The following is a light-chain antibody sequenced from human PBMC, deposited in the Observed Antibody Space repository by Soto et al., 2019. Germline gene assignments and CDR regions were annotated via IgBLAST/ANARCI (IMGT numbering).Light chain of an antibody. Sequence: QPVLTQPPSASGTPGQRVTISCSGSSSNIGGNTVNWYQQLPGTAPKLLIYSNNQRPSGVPDRFSGSKSGTSASLAISGLQSEDEADYYCAAWDDSLNVYVFGTGTKVTVL. V-gene: IGLV1-44*01. CDR1: SSNIGGNT. J-gene: IGLJ1*01. CDR2: SNN. CDR3: AAWDDSLNVYV.